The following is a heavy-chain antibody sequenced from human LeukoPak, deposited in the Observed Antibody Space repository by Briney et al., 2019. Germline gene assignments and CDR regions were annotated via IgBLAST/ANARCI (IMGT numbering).Heavy chain of an antibody. CDR3: ARNTGHSSGFYRLDY. Sequence: SETLSLTCTVSDGSISPYYWSWVRQPPQKGLEWIGYVYYTGTTKYSPSLKSRVTMSVDLSKNQFSLSLTSVTPSDTAVYYCARNTGHSSGFYRLDYWGQGISVTVSS. D-gene: IGHD3-22*01. V-gene: IGHV4-59*01. J-gene: IGHJ4*02. CDR1: DGSISPYY. CDR2: VYYTGTT.